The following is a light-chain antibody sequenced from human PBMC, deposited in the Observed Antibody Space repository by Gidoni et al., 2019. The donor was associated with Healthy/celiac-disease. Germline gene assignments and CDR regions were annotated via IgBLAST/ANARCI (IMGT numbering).Light chain of an antibody. V-gene: IGKV3-20*01. CDR3: QQYGSSPWT. J-gene: IGKJ1*01. CDR1: QSVSSSY. Sequence: EIVLPQSPGTLSLSPGERATLSCRAIQSVSSSYLAGYQQKPGQAPRLLISGASSRATGIPDRFSGSGSGTDFTLTISRLEPEDFAVYYCQQYGSSPWTFGQGTKVEIK. CDR2: GAS.